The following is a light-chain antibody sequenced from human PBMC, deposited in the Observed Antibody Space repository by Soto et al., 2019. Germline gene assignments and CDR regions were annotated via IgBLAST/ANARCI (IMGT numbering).Light chain of an antibody. V-gene: IGKV1-39*01. CDR2: AAS. Sequence: DIQMTQSPSSLSASVGDRVTITCRASQSISSYLNWYQQKPGKAPKLLIYAASSLQSGVPSRFSGSGYRTEFTLTISSLQPEDFATYYCQQSYSTPLTFGGGTKVEIK. CDR3: QQSYSTPLT. J-gene: IGKJ4*01. CDR1: QSISSY.